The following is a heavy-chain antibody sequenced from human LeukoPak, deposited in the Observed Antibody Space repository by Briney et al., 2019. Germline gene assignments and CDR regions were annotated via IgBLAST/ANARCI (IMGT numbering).Heavy chain of an antibody. J-gene: IGHJ4*02. V-gene: IGHV3-48*01. CDR1: GFTFSSHS. CDR2: ISSSSSTI. Sequence: PGGSLRLSCAASGFTFSSHSMNWVRQAPGKGLEWVSYISSSSSTIYYADSVKGRFTISRDNAKNSLYLQMNSLRAEDTAVYYCVLGGYDSPYLGFDYWGQGTLVTVSS. CDR3: VLGGYDSPYLGFDY. D-gene: IGHD3-22*01.